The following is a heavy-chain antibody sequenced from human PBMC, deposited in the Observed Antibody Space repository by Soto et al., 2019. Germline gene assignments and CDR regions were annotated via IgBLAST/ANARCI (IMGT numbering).Heavy chain of an antibody. Sequence: PGGSLRLSCAASGFTFSNYAMHWVRQAPGKGLEWVALISYDGSNKYYADSVKGRFTISRDNSKNTLYLQMNSLRAEDTAVYYCARDYGGSNYDFWSGSLDYWGQGTLVTVPQ. D-gene: IGHD3-3*01. J-gene: IGHJ4*02. CDR3: ARDYGGSNYDFWSGSLDY. CDR2: ISYDGSNK. CDR1: GFTFSNYA. V-gene: IGHV3-30-3*01.